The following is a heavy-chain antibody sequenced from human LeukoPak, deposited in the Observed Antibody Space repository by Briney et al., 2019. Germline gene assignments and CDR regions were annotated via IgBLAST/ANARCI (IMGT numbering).Heavy chain of an antibody. CDR3: ATIPTAMNDY. J-gene: IGHJ4*02. CDR1: GGSISSYY. D-gene: IGHD5-18*01. V-gene: IGHV4-4*09. Sequence: SETLSLTCTVSGGSISSYYWSWIRQPPGKGLEWIGYIYTSGSTNYIPSLKSRVTISIDTSKNQFSLKLSSVTAADTAVYYCATIPTAMNDYWGQGTLVTVSS. CDR2: IYTSGST.